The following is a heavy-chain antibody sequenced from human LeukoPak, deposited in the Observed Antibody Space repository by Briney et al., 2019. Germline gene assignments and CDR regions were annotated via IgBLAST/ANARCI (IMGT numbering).Heavy chain of an antibody. CDR3: AELGITMIGGV. D-gene: IGHD3-10*02. CDR1: GFTFSNYG. V-gene: IGHV3-23*01. Sequence: GSLRLSCAASGFTFSNYGVTWVRQAPGKGLEWVSSISGSAATISYADSVKGRFTISRDNSKNTLYLQMNSLRAEDTAVYYCAELGITMIGGVWGKGTTVTISS. CDR2: ISGSAATI. J-gene: IGHJ6*04.